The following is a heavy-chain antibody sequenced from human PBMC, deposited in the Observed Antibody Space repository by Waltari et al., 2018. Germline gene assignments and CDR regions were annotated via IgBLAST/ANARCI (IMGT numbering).Heavy chain of an antibody. CDR2: ISGYSGNT. Sequence: QVQLVQSGPEVKKPGASVKVSCKASGYTFTNFVINWVRQAPGQGLQWMGWISGYSGNTNTDQKLQGRVTMTTDTSTSTAYLELRGLRSDDTAVYYCASGGGPRTIVAVTFDYWGQGSLVTVSS. CDR1: GYTFTNFV. J-gene: IGHJ4*02. D-gene: IGHD5-12*01. CDR3: ASGGGPRTIVAVTFDY. V-gene: IGHV1-18*01.